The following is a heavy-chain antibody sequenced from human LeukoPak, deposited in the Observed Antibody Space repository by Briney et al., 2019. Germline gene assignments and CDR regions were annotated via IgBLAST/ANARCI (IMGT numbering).Heavy chain of an antibody. CDR3: ARPQYYDTVYGY. V-gene: IGHV3-11*01. D-gene: IGHD3-22*01. CDR2: ISSSGSTI. Sequence: GGSLRLSCAASGFTFSSYAMSWVRQAPGKGLERVSYISSSGSTIYYADSVKGRFTISRDNAKNSLYLQMNSLRAEDTAVYYCARPQYYDTVYGYWGQGTLVTVSS. CDR1: GFTFSSYA. J-gene: IGHJ4*02.